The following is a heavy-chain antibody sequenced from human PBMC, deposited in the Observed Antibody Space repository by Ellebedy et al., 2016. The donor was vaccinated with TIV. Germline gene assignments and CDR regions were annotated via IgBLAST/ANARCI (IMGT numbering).Heavy chain of an antibody. D-gene: IGHD1-26*01. Sequence: PGGSLRLSCAASGFTFSHYGMSRVRKAPGKGLEWVSAISTTGNTHYAESVRGRFTISRDNSKNTLYMQMNSLRVEDTATYYCATQMWDSNYWGQGTVVTVSS. V-gene: IGHV3-23*01. J-gene: IGHJ4*02. CDR1: GFTFSHYG. CDR3: ATQMWDSNY. CDR2: ISTTGNT.